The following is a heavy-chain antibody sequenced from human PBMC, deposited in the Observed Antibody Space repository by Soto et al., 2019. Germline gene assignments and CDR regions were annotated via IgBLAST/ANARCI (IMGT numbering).Heavy chain of an antibody. Sequence: PGESLKISCNASGYTFTTDWIAWVRQMPGKGLEWMGIIYPGDSDTRYGPSFQGQVTISADKSTTTAYLQWGSLKASDTAMYYCARAPARVDFDYWGQGTLVTVSS. CDR3: ARAPARVDFDY. J-gene: IGHJ4*02. CDR2: IYPGDSDT. CDR1: GYTFTTDW. V-gene: IGHV5-51*01.